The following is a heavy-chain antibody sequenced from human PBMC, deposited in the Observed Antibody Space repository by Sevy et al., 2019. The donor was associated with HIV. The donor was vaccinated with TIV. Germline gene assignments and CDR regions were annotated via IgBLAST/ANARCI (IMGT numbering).Heavy chain of an antibody. CDR3: ARGPPDGSYDYFDY. Sequence: GGSLRLSCAASGFTFIRYNMNWVRQAPGKGLEWVSSVSGSSNYMYYAESLKGRFIISRDNAKDTLYLQMNSLRADDTAVYYCARGPPDGSYDYFDYWGQGTLVTVSS. CDR2: VSGSSNYM. CDR1: GFTFIRYN. V-gene: IGHV3-21*06. J-gene: IGHJ4*02. D-gene: IGHD1-26*01.